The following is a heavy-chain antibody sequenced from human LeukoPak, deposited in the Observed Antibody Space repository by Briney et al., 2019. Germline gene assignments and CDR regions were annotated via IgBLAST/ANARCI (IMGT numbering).Heavy chain of an antibody. J-gene: IGHJ5*02. CDR3: ARVSPYCGGDCYLA. CDR1: GYSISSGYY. D-gene: IGHD2-21*01. Sequence: SETLSLTCTVSGYSISSGYYWGWIRQPPGKGLEWIGSIYHSGSTYYNPSLKSRVTISVDRSKNQFSLKLSSVTAADTAVYYCARVSPYCGGDCYLAWGQGTLVTVSS. V-gene: IGHV4-38-2*02. CDR2: IYHSGST.